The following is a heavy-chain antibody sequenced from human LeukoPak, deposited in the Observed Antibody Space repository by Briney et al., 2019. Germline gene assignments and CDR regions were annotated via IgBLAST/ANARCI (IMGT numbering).Heavy chain of an antibody. V-gene: IGHV1-69*13. D-gene: IGHD3-16*01. CDR1: GYTFTSYG. CDR3: ARVRDDYVWNRPLDY. J-gene: IGHJ4*02. Sequence: GASVKVSCKASGYTFTSYGISWVRQAPGQGLEWMGGIIPIFGTSNYVQKFQGRVTITADESTSSAYMELSSLRSEDTALYYCARVRDDYVWNRPLDYWGQGTLVTVSS. CDR2: IIPIFGTS.